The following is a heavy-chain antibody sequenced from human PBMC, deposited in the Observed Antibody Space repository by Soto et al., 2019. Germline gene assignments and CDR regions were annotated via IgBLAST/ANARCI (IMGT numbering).Heavy chain of an antibody. V-gene: IGHV3-23*01. Sequence: GGSLRLSCAASGFTFSSYAMSWVRQAPGKGLEWVSAISGSGGSTYYADSVKGRFTISRDNSKNTLYLQMNSLRAEDTAVYYCAKDLSFQYSGYDSWFDPWGQGTLVTVSS. CDR1: GFTFSSYA. J-gene: IGHJ5*02. CDR3: AKDLSFQYSGYDSWFDP. D-gene: IGHD5-12*01. CDR2: ISGSGGST.